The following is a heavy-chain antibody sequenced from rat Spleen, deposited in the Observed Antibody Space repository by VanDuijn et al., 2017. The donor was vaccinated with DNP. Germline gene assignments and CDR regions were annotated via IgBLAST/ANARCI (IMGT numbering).Heavy chain of an antibody. CDR1: GFTFSHYY. CDR3: ARPDY. J-gene: IGHJ2*01. Sequence: EVQLVESGGGLVQPGKSLKLSCAASGFTFSHYYMAWVRQAPTKGLEWVASISTGSGNTYYRDSVKGRFTCSRDNAKSTLYLQIDSLRSEDTATYYCARPDYWGQGVMVTVSS. V-gene: IGHV5-25*01. CDR2: ISTGSGNT.